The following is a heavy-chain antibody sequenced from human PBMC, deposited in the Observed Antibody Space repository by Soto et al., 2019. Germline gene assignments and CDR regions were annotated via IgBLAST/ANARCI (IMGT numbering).Heavy chain of an antibody. Sequence: QVQLQESGPGLVKPSETLSLTCTVSGDSITSSYWTWIRQTPGQGLEWIGYIYYSGTINYNPSLESRVTISIDTSKNLFSLMLSSVTAADTAVYFCAKSVVHQWLVHDALDVWGQGTTVTVSS. CDR1: GDSITSSY. V-gene: IGHV4-59*03. CDR3: AKSVVHQWLVHDALDV. CDR2: IYYSGTI. D-gene: IGHD6-19*01. J-gene: IGHJ3*01.